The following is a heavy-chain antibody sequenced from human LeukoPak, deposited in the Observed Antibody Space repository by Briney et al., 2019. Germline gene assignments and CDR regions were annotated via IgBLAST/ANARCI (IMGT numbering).Heavy chain of an antibody. V-gene: IGHV4-59*01. J-gene: IGHJ4*02. CDR3: ARADFRGYSSFDY. CDR1: GGSISSYY. CDR2: IYYSGST. D-gene: IGHD5-18*01. Sequence: SETLSLTCTVSGGSISSYYWSWIRQPPGKGLEWIGYIYYSGSTNYNPSLKSRVTISVDTSRNQFSLKLSSATAADTAVYYCARADFRGYSSFDYWCQGTLVTVSS.